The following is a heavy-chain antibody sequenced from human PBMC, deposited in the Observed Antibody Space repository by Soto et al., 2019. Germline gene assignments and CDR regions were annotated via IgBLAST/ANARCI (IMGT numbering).Heavy chain of an antibody. J-gene: IGHJ5*02. Sequence: ASVKVSCKASGGTFSSYAISWVRQAPGQGLEWMGGIIPIFGTANYAQKFQVRVTITADESTSTAYMELSSLRSEDTAVYYCARDFEGADGYLAGDLWFDPWGQGTLVTVSS. D-gene: IGHD5-18*01. CDR2: IIPIFGTA. CDR1: GGTFSSYA. V-gene: IGHV1-69*13. CDR3: ARDFEGADGYLAGDLWFDP.